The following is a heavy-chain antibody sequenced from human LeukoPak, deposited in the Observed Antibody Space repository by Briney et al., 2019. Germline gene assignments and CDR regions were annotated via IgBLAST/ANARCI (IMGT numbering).Heavy chain of an antibody. V-gene: IGHV3-23*01. Sequence: PGGSLRLSCAASGFTLSSYAMSWVRHAPGKGLELVSAISGSGGSTYYADSVKGRFTISRDNSKNTLYLQMNSLRAEDTAVYYCAKPTNGDDILTGYSQYYFDYWGQGTLVTVSS. CDR1: GFTLSSYA. D-gene: IGHD3-9*01. CDR2: ISGSGGST. CDR3: AKPTNGDDILTGYSQYYFDY. J-gene: IGHJ4*02.